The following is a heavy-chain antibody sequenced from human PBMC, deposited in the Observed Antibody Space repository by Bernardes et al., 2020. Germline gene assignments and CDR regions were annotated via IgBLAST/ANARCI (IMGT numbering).Heavy chain of an antibody. V-gene: IGHV4-34*01. CDR1: GGSFSGYY. J-gene: IGHJ3*02. D-gene: IGHD1-26*01. CDR3: ARRVGSYYASAFDI. CDR2: INHSGST. Sequence: SETLSLTCAVYGGSFSGYYWSWIRQPPGNGLEWIGEINHSGSTNYNPSLKSRVTISVDTSKNQFSLKLSSVTAADTAVYYCARRVGSYYASAFDIWGQGTMVTVSS.